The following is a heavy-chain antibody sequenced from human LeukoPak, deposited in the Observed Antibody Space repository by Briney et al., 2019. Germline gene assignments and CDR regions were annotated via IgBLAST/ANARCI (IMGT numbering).Heavy chain of an antibody. V-gene: IGHV4-39*01. D-gene: IGHD4-23*01. CDR2: IYYSGST. CDR3: ATTTVVTYIDY. Sequence: SETLSLTCTVSGGSISSSSYYWGWIRQPPGKGLEWIGSIYYSGSTYYNPSLKSRVTISVDTSKNQFSLKLSSVTAADTAVYYCATTTVVTYIDYWGQGTLVTVSS. J-gene: IGHJ4*02. CDR1: GGSISSSSYY.